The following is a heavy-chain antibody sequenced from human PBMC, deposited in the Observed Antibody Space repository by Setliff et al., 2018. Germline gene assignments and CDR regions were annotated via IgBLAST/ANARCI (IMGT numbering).Heavy chain of an antibody. J-gene: IGHJ4*02. CDR2: IYHSGST. V-gene: IGHV4-38-2*01. D-gene: IGHD2-15*01. CDR1: GYFISSGYY. Sequence: SETLSLTCAVSGYFISSGYYWGWIRQPPGKGLEWIGSIYHSGSTYYNPSLKSRVTISVDTSKKQFSLKLSSATAADTAVYYCARRHCSGGSCYSLNYFDYWGQGTLVTVSS. CDR3: ARRHCSGGSCYSLNYFDY.